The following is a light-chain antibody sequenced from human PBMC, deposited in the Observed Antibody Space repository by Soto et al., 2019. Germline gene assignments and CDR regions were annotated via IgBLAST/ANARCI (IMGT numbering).Light chain of an antibody. J-gene: IGKJ4*01. Sequence: EIVMTQSPATLSVSPGERATLSCRASPSVSTNLAWYQHKPGQAPRLLIYGSSTRATDVPARFSGSGSETEFTLTISSLQSEDFAAYYCQKYNSAPLTFGGGTKVEIK. V-gene: IGKV3-15*01. CDR2: GSS. CDR3: QKYNSAPLT. CDR1: PSVSTN.